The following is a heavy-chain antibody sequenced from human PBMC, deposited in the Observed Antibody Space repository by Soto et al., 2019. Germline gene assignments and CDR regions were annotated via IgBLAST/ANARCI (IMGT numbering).Heavy chain of an antibody. CDR1: GGSISSGGYY. CDR2: IYYSGST. J-gene: IGHJ5*02. CDR3: ARAGIFGVVIDWFDP. Sequence: QVQLQESGPGLVKPSQTLSLTCTVSGGSISSGGYYWSWIRQHPGKGLEWIGYIYYSGSTYYNPSLKSRVTISVDTSKNQFSLKLSAVTAADTAVYYCARAGIFGVVIDWFDPWGQGTLVTVSS. D-gene: IGHD3-3*01. V-gene: IGHV4-31*03.